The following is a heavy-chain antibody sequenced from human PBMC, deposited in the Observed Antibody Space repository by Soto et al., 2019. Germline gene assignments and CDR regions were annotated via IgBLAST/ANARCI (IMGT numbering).Heavy chain of an antibody. D-gene: IGHD4-17*01. CDR1: GGSISSSSYY. J-gene: IGHJ6*03. Sequence: PSETLSLTCTVSGGSISSSSYYWGWIRQPPGKGLEWIGSIYYSGSTYYNPSLKSRVTISVDTSKNQFSLKLSSVTAADTAVYYCARVYGDKGYYDYYYYMDVWGKGTTVTVS. CDR2: IYYSGST. V-gene: IGHV4-39*01. CDR3: ARVYGDKGYYDYYYYMDV.